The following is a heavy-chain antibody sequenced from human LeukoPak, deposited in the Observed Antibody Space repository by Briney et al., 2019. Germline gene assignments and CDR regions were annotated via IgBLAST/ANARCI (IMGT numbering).Heavy chain of an antibody. CDR1: GYTFTAYY. D-gene: IGHD1-26*01. J-gene: IGHJ3*02. CDR3: ARGSPTGGATKSAFDI. Sequence: ASVKVSCKASGYTFTAYYMHWLRQAPGQGLEWMAWINPNSGDTESAQNFQGRVTMTRDTSISTDYMELSSLISDDTAVYFCARGSPTGGATKSAFDIWGQGTMATVSS. CDR2: INPNSGDT. V-gene: IGHV1-2*02.